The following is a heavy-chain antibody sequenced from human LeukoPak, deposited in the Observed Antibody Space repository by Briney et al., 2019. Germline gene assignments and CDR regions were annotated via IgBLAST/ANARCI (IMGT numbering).Heavy chain of an antibody. CDR1: GFTFSSYW. D-gene: IGHD3-22*01. Sequence: GGSLRLSCAGSGFTFSSYWMSWVRQAPGKGPDWVSAISGSGGRTNYADSVAGRFTVSRDNSKNTLYLQMNNLRAEDTALYYCAKDRYYDNSGNHFESEKWGQGTLVTVSS. V-gene: IGHV3-23*01. CDR3: AKDRYYDNSGNHFESEK. CDR2: ISGSGGRT. J-gene: IGHJ4*02.